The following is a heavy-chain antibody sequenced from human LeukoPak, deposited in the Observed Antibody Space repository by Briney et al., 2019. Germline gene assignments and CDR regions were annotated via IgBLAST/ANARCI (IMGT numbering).Heavy chain of an antibody. D-gene: IGHD5/OR15-5a*01. V-gene: IGHV3-15*01. CDR3: STVSSHVSYYYYYYYMDV. Sequence: GGSLRLSCAASGFTFSNAWMSWVRQAPGKGLEWVGRIKSKTDGGTTDYAAPVKGRFTISRDDSKTTLYLQMNSLKTEDTAVYYCSTVSSHVSYYYYYYYMDVWGKGTTVTVSS. CDR1: GFTFSNAW. J-gene: IGHJ6*03. CDR2: IKSKTDGGTT.